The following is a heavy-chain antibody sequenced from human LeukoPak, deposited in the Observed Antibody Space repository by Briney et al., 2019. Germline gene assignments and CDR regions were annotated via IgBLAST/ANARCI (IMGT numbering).Heavy chain of an antibody. Sequence: GGSLRLSCAVSGITLSNYGMSWVRQAPGKGLEWVAGISDRGSRTNYADSVKGRFTISTDDPKNTLYLQMNSLRAEDTAVYFCAKRGVVIRVILVGFHKEAYYFDSWGQGALVTVSS. CDR3: AKRGVVIRVILVGFHKEAYYFDS. D-gene: IGHD3-22*01. CDR2: ISDRGSRT. V-gene: IGHV3-23*01. J-gene: IGHJ4*02. CDR1: GITLSNYG.